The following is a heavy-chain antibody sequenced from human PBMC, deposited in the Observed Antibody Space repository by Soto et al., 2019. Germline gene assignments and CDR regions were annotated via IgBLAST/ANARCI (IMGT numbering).Heavy chain of an antibody. CDR1: GGSISSSSYY. V-gene: IGHV4-39*06. D-gene: IGHD6-13*01. CDR2: IHYSGSS. Sequence: SETLSLTCTVSGGSISSSSYYWGWIRQPPGKGLEWIASIHYSGSSYYNPSLKSRLTISVDKSKNQFTLQLTSVTVADTAVYYCATSYGNAWYTYWGQGTQVTVSS. J-gene: IGHJ4*02. CDR3: ATSYGNAWYTY.